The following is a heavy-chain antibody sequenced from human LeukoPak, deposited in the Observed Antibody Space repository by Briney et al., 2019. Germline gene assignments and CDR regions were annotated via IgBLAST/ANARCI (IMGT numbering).Heavy chain of an antibody. J-gene: IGHJ5*02. Sequence: ASETLSCKASGSTFASYDINWVRRAPGHGPEWRGWMSLNRANTGGAQRCNGRLTTTRNTPITTAYMALSSLRSEDTTVYYCARVAPKSSNVIVPVAIRGGYTWFDPWGQGTLVTVSS. CDR1: GSTFASYD. D-gene: IGHD2-2*02. CDR2: MSLNRANT. V-gene: IGHV1-8*01. CDR3: ARVAPKSSNVIVPVAIRGGYTWFDP.